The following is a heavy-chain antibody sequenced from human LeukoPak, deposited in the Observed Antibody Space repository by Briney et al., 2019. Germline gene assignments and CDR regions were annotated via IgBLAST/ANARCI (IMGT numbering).Heavy chain of an antibody. V-gene: IGHV4-31*03. CDR1: GGSISSGGYY. J-gene: IGHJ4*02. CDR3: ARGDYDTSGYYPPHFDY. Sequence: SQTLSLTCTVSGGSISSGGYYWSWIRQHPGKGLAWIGYISSSGSTYYSPSLKSRVNISVNTSKNQFSLRLSSVTAADTAVYYCARGDYDTSGYYPPHFDYWGQGTLVTVSS. CDR2: ISSSGST. D-gene: IGHD3-22*01.